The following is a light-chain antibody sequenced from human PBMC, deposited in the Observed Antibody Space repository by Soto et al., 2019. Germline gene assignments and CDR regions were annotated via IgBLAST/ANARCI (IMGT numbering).Light chain of an antibody. Sequence: DIQMTQSPSSLSASVGDRVTITCRASQSISSYLNWYQQKPGKAPKLLIYAASSLQSGVPSRFSGSGSGTEFTLTISSLQSEDFAVYYCQQYNNWPSTFGGGTKVDIK. J-gene: IGKJ4*01. CDR1: QSISSY. CDR3: QQYNNWPST. V-gene: IGKV1-39*01. CDR2: AAS.